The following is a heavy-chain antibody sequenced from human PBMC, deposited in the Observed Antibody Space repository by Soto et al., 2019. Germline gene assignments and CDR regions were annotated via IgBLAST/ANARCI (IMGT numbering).Heavy chain of an antibody. J-gene: IGHJ5*02. V-gene: IGHV3-33*01. D-gene: IGHD3-22*01. CDR2: MWHDGSYK. Sequence: QVQLVESGGGVVQPGRSLRLSCAASGFTFSSYVMHWVRQAPGKGLEWVAAMWHDGSYKFHADSVKGRFTISRDNSKNTLYLQMDSLRAEDTAVYYCGREGLLHHNWFDPWGQGTLVTVSS. CDR1: GFTFSSYV. CDR3: GREGLLHHNWFDP.